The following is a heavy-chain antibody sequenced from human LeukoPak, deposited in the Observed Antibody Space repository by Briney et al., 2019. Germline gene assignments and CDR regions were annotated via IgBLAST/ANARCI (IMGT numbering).Heavy chain of an antibody. CDR3: ATGLIVVVPAANFDY. Sequence: ASVKVSCKVSGYTLTELSMHWVRQAPGKGLEWMGGFDPEDGETIYAQKFQGRVTMTEDTSTDTAYMELSSLRSEDTAVYYCATGLIVVVPAANFDYWGQGTLVTVSS. CDR1: GYTLTELS. J-gene: IGHJ4*02. V-gene: IGHV1-24*01. D-gene: IGHD2-2*01. CDR2: FDPEDGET.